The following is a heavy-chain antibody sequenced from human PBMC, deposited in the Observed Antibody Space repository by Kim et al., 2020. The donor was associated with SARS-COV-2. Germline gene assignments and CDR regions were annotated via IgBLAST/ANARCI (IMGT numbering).Heavy chain of an antibody. CDR3: AKWTGLLWFGENHFDY. CDR2: ISGSGGST. CDR1: GFTFSSYA. D-gene: IGHD3-10*01. J-gene: IGHJ4*02. V-gene: IGHV3-23*01. Sequence: GGSLRLSCAASGFTFSSYAMSWVRQAPGKGLEWVSAISGSGGSTYYADSVKGRFTISRDNSKKTLYLQMNSLRAEDTAVYSCAKWTGLLWFGENHFDYWGQGTLVTVAS.